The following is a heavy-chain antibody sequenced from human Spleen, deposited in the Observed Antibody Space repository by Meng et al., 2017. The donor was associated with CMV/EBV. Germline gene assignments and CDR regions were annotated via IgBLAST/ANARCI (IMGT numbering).Heavy chain of an antibody. J-gene: IGHJ5*02. CDR2: IYPGDSDV. V-gene: IGHV5-51*01. CDR3: ARNGADEDYWFDP. Sequence: KGVGYTLSDYGVGWVRQMPGKGLEWMGIIYPGDSDVRYSPSFQGQVYISADESISTAYLQWYSLKASDTAIYYCARNGADEDYWFDPWGQGTLVTVSS. CDR1: GYTLSDYG. D-gene: IGHD4-17*01.